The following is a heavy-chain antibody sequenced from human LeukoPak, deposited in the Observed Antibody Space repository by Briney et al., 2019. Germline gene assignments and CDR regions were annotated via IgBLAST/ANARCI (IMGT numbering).Heavy chain of an antibody. CDR3: ARGGATVDY. D-gene: IGHD5-12*01. CDR1: GFTFSTYW. Sequence: PGGPLRLSCAASGFTFSTYWMHWVRQAPGKGLVWVSRTNSDGSSTSYADSVKGRFTISRDNARTTLYLQMNSLRAEDTAAYFCARGGATVDYWGQGTLVTVSS. CDR2: TNSDGSST. V-gene: IGHV3-74*01. J-gene: IGHJ4*02.